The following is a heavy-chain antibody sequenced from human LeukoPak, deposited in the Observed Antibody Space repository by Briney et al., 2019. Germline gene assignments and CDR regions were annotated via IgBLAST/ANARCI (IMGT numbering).Heavy chain of an antibody. CDR1: GGSISSGGYY. J-gene: IGHJ4*02. D-gene: IGHD4-23*01. V-gene: IGHV4-31*03. Sequence: SQTLSLTCTVSGGSISSGGYYWSWIRQHPGKGLEWIGYIYYSGSTYYNPSLKCRVTISVDTSKNQFSLKLSSVTAADTAVYYCARGTTVVTFDYWGQGTLVTVSS. CDR3: ARGTTVVTFDY. CDR2: IYYSGST.